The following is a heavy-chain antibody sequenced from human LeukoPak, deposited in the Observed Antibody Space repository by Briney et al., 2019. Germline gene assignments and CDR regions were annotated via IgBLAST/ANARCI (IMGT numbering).Heavy chain of an antibody. Sequence: SETLSLTCTVSGGSISSYYWSWIRQPPGKGLEWIGYIYYSGSTNYNPSLKSRVTIPVDTSKNQFSLKLSSVTAADTAVYYCARESPSPNNADGSGTTWGAFDIWGQGTMVTVSS. CDR3: ARESPSPNNADGSGTTWGAFDI. J-gene: IGHJ3*02. CDR1: GGSISSYY. D-gene: IGHD3-10*01. CDR2: IYYSGST. V-gene: IGHV4-59*01.